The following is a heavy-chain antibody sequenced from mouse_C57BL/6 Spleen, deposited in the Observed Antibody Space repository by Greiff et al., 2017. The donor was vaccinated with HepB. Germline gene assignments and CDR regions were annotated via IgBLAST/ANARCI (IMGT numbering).Heavy chain of an antibody. V-gene: IGHV1-82*01. D-gene: IGHD1-1*01. CDR1: GYAFSSSW. CDR2: IYPGDGDT. J-gene: IGHJ4*01. Sequence: QVQLKESGPELVKPGASVKISCKASGYAFSSSWMNWVKQRPGKGLEWIGRIYPGDGDTNYNGKFKGKATLTADKSSSTAYMQLSSLTSEDSAVYFCAADLLRYDYAMDYWGQGTSVTVSS. CDR3: AADLLRYDYAMDY.